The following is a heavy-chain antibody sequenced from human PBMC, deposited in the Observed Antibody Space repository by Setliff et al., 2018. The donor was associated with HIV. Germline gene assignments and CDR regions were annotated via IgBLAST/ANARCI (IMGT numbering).Heavy chain of an antibody. V-gene: IGHV4-39*07. CDR3: ARARGPEGNFDS. D-gene: IGHD3-10*01. CDR2: IYYSGST. J-gene: IGHJ4*02. CDR1: GGSINTGSYY. Sequence: PSETLSLTCTVSGGSINTGSYYWGWIRQPPGKGLESIGTIYYSGSTYYKSSLKSRLTISVDTSKNQFSLKMSSVTAADTAVYYCARARGPEGNFDSWGQGTLVTVSS.